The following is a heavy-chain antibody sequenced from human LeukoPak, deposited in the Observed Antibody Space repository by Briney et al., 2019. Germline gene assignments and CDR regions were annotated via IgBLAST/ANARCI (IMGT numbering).Heavy chain of an antibody. Sequence: SETLSLTCTVSGGSISSSSYYWGWIRQPPGKGLEWIGSIYYSGSTYYNPSLKSRVTISVDTSKNQFSLKLSSVTAADTAVYYCARHKSSAYSSSWYVGYWGQGTLVTVSS. D-gene: IGHD6-13*01. J-gene: IGHJ4*02. CDR1: GGSISSSSYY. CDR2: IYYSGST. CDR3: ARHKSSAYSSSWYVGY. V-gene: IGHV4-39*01.